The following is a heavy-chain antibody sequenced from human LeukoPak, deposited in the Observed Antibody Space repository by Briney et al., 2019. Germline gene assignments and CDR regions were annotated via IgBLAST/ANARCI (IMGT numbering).Heavy chain of an antibody. J-gene: IGHJ4*02. CDR1: GFNFSSYG. CDR2: IWYDGSNK. CDR3: ARAADTIYFDY. V-gene: IGHV3-33*01. Sequence: PGRSLRLSCAASGFNFSSYGMHWVRQAPGKGLEWVAVIWYDGSNKYYADSVKGRFTISRDNSKNTLYLQMNSLRAEDTAVYYCARAADTIYFDYWGQGTLVTVSS. D-gene: IGHD3-16*01.